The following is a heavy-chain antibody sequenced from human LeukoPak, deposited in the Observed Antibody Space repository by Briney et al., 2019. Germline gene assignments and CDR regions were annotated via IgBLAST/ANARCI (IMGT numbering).Heavy chain of an antibody. Sequence: GASVKVSCKASGYTFTSYAMHWVRQAPGQRLEWMGWINAGNGNTKYSQKFQGRVTITRDTSASTADMELSSRRSEDPAVYYCARGGMPAGWFDPWGQGTLVTVSS. CDR2: INAGNGNT. J-gene: IGHJ5*02. V-gene: IGHV1-3*01. CDR3: ARGGMPAGWFDP. CDR1: GYTFTSYA. D-gene: IGHD2-2*01.